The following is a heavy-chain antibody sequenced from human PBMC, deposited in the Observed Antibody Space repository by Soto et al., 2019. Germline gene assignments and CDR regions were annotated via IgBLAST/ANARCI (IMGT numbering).Heavy chain of an antibody. V-gene: IGHV4-61*01. CDR3: AKTNIARAFDI. Sequence: SETLSLTCTVSGGSVSSGSYYWSWIRQPPGKGLEWIGYIYYSGSTNYNPSLKSRVTISVDTSKNQFSLKLSSVTAADTAVYYCAKTNIARAFDIWGQETMVTVSS. D-gene: IGHD6-6*01. CDR1: GGSVSSGSYY. CDR2: IYYSGST. J-gene: IGHJ3*02.